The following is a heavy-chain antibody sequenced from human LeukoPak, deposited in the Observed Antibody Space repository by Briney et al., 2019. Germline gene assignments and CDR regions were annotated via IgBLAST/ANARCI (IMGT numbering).Heavy chain of an antibody. CDR2: ISYDGSNK. D-gene: IGHD3-3*01. V-gene: IGHV3-30-3*01. CDR1: GFTFTSYA. CDR3: ARDRSALSDSFDI. Sequence: LRLSCAASGFTFTSYAMSWVRQAPGKGLEWVAVISYDGSNKYYADSVKGRFIISRDKSKNTVFLQMNGLRDEDTAVYYCARDRSALSDSFDIWGQGTMVTVSS. J-gene: IGHJ3*02.